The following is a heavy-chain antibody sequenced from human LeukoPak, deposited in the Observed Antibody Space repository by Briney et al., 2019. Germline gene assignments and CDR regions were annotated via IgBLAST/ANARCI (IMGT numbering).Heavy chain of an antibody. CDR3: ARDTPTSFDI. Sequence: PSETLSLTCTVSGGSISSYYWSWIRQPPGKGLEWIGYIYYSGSTSYNPSLKSRVTISVDTSQNQFSLKLSSVTAGDTAVYYCARDTPTSFDIWGQGTMVTVSS. CDR1: GGSISSYY. V-gene: IGHV4-59*01. CDR2: IYYSGST. J-gene: IGHJ3*02.